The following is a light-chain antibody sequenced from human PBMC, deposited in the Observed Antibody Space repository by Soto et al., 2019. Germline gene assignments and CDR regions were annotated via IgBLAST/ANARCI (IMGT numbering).Light chain of an antibody. Sequence: QSALIQPASVSGSPGQSITISCTGTSSDVGGSNYVSWYQHHPHRAPKLLIYDVSDRPSGVSNRFSGSKSGNTASLTISGLQAEDEADYYCSSYTSSSLYVFGTGTKLTVL. J-gene: IGLJ1*01. CDR1: SSDVGGSNY. V-gene: IGLV2-14*01. CDR3: SSYTSSSLYV. CDR2: DVS.